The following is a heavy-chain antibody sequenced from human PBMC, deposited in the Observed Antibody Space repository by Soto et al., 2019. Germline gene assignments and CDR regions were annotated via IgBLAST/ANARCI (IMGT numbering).Heavy chain of an antibody. CDR2: IWYDGSNK. Sequence: GGSLRLSCAASGFTFSNYGMYWVRQAPGKGLEWVAVIWYDGSNKYYADSVKGRFTISRDNSKNTLYLQMNSLRAEDTAVYYCARDYDSSGYPRYYFDYWGQGTLVTVSS. D-gene: IGHD3-22*01. V-gene: IGHV3-33*08. CDR3: ARDYDSSGYPRYYFDY. J-gene: IGHJ4*02. CDR1: GFTFSNYG.